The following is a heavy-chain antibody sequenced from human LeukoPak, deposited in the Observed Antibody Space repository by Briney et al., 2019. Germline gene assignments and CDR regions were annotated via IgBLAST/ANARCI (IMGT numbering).Heavy chain of an antibody. D-gene: IGHD3-9*01. Sequence: GASVKVYRKASGYTFTSYGISWVRQAPGQGLEWMGWISAYNGNTNYAQKLQGRVTMTTDTSTSTAYMELRSLRSDDTAVYYCARDVLRYFDDYYYGMDVWGQGTTVTVSS. J-gene: IGHJ6*02. CDR1: GYTFTSYG. V-gene: IGHV1-18*01. CDR2: ISAYNGNT. CDR3: ARDVLRYFDDYYYGMDV.